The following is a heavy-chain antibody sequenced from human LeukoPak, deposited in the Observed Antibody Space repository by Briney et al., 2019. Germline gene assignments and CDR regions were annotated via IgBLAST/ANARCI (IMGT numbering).Heavy chain of an antibody. V-gene: IGHV1-2*02. J-gene: IGHJ5*02. D-gene: IGHD3-22*01. Sequence: ASVKVSCKASGYTFTGYYMHWVRQAPGQGLEWMGWINPNSGGTNYAQKFQGRVTMTRDTSISTAYMELSRLRSDDTAVYYCARRRITMIVVDGFDPWGQGTLVTVSS. CDR1: GYTFTGYY. CDR2: INPNSGGT. CDR3: ARRRITMIVVDGFDP.